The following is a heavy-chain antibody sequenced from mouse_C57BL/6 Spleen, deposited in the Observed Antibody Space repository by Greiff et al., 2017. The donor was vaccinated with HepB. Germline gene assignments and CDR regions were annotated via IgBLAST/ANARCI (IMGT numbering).Heavy chain of an antibody. D-gene: IGHD3-2*02. CDR2: IRSKSNNYAT. Sequence: EVKLVESGGGLVQPKGSLKLSCAASGFSFNTYAMNWVRPAPGKGLEWVARIRSKSNNYATYYADSVKDRFTISRDDSESMLYLQMNNLKTEDTAMYYCVRHGDSSGYFAWFAYWGQGTLVTVSA. J-gene: IGHJ3*01. V-gene: IGHV10-1*01. CDR1: GFSFNTYA. CDR3: VRHGDSSGYFAWFAY.